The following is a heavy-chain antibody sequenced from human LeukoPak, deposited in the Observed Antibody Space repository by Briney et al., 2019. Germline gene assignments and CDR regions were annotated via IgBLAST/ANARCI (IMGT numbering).Heavy chain of an antibody. CDR3: ARGSICSSTSCYLSASYYYYYMDV. CDR2: IYTRGST. V-gene: IGHV4-4*07. J-gene: IGHJ6*03. CDR1: GGSISSYY. Sequence: SETLSLTCTVSGGSISSYYWSWIRQPAGKGLEWIGRIYTRGSTNYNPSLKSRVTMSVDTSKNQFSLKLSSVTAADTAVYYCARGSICSSTSCYLSASYYYYYMDVWGKGTTXTVS. D-gene: IGHD2-2*01.